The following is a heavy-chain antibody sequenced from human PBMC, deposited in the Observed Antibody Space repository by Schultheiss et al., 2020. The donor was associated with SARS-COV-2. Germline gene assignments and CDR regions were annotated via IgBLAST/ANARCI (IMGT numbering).Heavy chain of an antibody. CDR3: VKSPGVAVAGTISFDY. CDR2: ISGSGGST. Sequence: GGSLRLSCAASGLSVSSNYMSWVRQAPGKGLEWVSAISGSGGSTYYADSVKGRFTISRDNSKNTLYLQMNSLRVEDTAVYYCVKSPGVAVAGTISFDYWGQGTLVTVSS. V-gene: IGHV3-23*01. D-gene: IGHD6-19*01. J-gene: IGHJ4*02. CDR1: GLSVSSNY.